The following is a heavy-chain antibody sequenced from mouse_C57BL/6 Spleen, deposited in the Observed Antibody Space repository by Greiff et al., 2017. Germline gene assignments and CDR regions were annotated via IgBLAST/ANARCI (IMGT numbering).Heavy chain of an antibody. V-gene: IGHV1-64*01. Sequence: QVQLQQPGAELVKPGASVKLSCKASGYTFTSYWMHWVKQRPGQGLEWIGMIHPISGSTNYNEKFKSKATLTVDKSSSTAYMQLSILTCEDSAVYYCAKIYYGYDSDYAMDYWGQGTSVS. CDR2: IHPISGST. CDR3: AKIYYGYDSDYAMDY. J-gene: IGHJ4*01. CDR1: GYTFTSYW. D-gene: IGHD2-2*01.